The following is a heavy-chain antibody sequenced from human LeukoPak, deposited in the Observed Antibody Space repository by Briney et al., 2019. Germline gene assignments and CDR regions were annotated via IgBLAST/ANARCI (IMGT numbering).Heavy chain of an antibody. CDR1: GFTFSSYG. J-gene: IGHJ4*02. D-gene: IGHD2/OR15-2a*01. Sequence: GGSLRLSCAASGFTFSSYGMHWVRQAPGKGLEWVAVIRYDGSNKYYADSVKGRFTISRDNSKNTLYLQMNSLRAEDTAVYYCAKTIGPPYYFDYWGQGTLVTVSS. CDR3: AKTIGPPYYFDY. CDR2: IRYDGSNK. V-gene: IGHV3-30*02.